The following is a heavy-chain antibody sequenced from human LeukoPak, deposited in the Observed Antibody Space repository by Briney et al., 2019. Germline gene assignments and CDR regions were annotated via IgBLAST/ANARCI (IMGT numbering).Heavy chain of an antibody. CDR1: GYTFTGYY. V-gene: IGHV1-2*04. CDR2: INPNSGGT. Sequence: ASVKVSCKASGYTFTGYYMHWVRQAPGQGLEWMGWINPNSGGTNYAQKFQGWVTMTRDTSISTAYMELSRLRSDDTAVYYCARGGCSGGSCYGWFWFDPWGQGTLVTVSS. D-gene: IGHD2-15*01. J-gene: IGHJ5*02. CDR3: ARGGCSGGSCYGWFWFDP.